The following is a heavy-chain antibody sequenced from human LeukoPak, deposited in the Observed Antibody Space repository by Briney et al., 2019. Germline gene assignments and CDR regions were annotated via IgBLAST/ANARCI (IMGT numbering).Heavy chain of an antibody. Sequence: PGGSLRLSCAASGFTFTSAWMSWVRQPPGKGLEWVGRVKSKADGETTDYAAPVKNRFIISRDDSKNMQYLQMNSLKTEDTAVYFCTADWPGDSYPIDYWGQGVLVTVSS. V-gene: IGHV3-15*01. CDR3: TADWPGDSYPIDY. D-gene: IGHD2-21*02. CDR2: VKSKADGETT. J-gene: IGHJ4*02. CDR1: GFTFTSAW.